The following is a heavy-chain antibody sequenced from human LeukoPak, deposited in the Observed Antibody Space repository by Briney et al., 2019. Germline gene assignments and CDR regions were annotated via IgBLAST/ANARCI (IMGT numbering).Heavy chain of an antibody. Sequence: SETLSLTCTVSGASISSTGYYWGWIRQSPGKRLEWIGSLFNSGVTNYSPSLKSRVSTSVDTSNNHFSLRLTSLTAADTAIYYCARHRVASAYSSFDYWGQGTLVTVSS. V-gene: IGHV4-39*01. CDR1: GASISSTGYY. CDR3: ARHRVASAYSSFDY. J-gene: IGHJ4*02. CDR2: LFNSGVT. D-gene: IGHD2-15*01.